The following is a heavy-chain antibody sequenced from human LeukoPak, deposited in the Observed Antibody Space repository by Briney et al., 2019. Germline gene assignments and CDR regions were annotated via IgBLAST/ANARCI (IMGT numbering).Heavy chain of an antibody. D-gene: IGHD5-18*01. CDR3: ARTTEGGYTYDYFYYYYMDV. CDR2: IYYSGST. V-gene: IGHV4-59*01. Sequence: SEALSLTCTVSGGSISSYYWSWIRQPPGKGLEWIGYIYYSGSTNYNPSLKSRVTISVDLSKNQFSLKLSSVTAADTAVYYCARTTEGGYTYDYFYYYYMDVWGKGTTVTISS. J-gene: IGHJ6*03. CDR1: GGSISSYY.